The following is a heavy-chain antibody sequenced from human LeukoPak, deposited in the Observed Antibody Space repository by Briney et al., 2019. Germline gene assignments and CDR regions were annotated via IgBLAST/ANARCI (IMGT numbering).Heavy chain of an antibody. Sequence: TTSETLSLTCTVSGGSISGHYWSWIRQPPGRGLEWIAYIHSTGRTNYNPSLKSRVTILVDTPKNQFSLQLRSVTAADTAVYYCVRTTPGGSGDYWGQGTLVTVSS. D-gene: IGHD1-26*01. V-gene: IGHV4-59*11. J-gene: IGHJ4*02. CDR3: VRTTPGGSGDY. CDR2: IHSTGRT. CDR1: GGSISGHY.